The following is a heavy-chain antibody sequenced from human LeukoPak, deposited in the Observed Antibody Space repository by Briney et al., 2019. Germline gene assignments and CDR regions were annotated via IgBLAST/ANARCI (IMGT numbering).Heavy chain of an antibody. J-gene: IGHJ4*02. D-gene: IGHD5-18*01. V-gene: IGHV4-59*01. Sequence: SETLPLTCTVSGGSISSYYWSWIRQPPGKGLEWIGYIYYSGSTNYNPSLKSRVTISVDTSNNQFSLKLSSVTAADTAVYYCARRRGYSLDYWGQGTLVTVSS. CDR1: GGSISSYY. CDR2: IYYSGST. CDR3: ARRRGYSLDY.